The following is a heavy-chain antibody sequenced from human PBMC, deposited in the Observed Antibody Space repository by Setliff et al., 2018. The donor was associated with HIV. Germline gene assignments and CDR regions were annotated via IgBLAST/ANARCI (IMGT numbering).Heavy chain of an antibody. V-gene: IGHV4-30-4*01. CDR1: GGSISSDDHY. D-gene: IGHD6-25*01. Sequence: PSETLSLTCTVSGGSISSDDHYWSWIRQPPGKGLEWIGYIYHTGATYYKSSLESRLTISVDTSKNQFSLKLNSVTAADMAVYFCARMSISASVYFDYWGQGSQVT. J-gene: IGHJ4*02. CDR2: IYHTGAT. CDR3: ARMSISASVYFDY.